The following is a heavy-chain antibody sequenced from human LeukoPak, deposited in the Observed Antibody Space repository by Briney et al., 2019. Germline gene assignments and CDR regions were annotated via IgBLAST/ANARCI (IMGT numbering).Heavy chain of an antibody. CDR1: GGSFSGYF. J-gene: IGHJ4*02. CDR3: ARLQLPGHLDY. CDR2: INHSGST. Sequence: SETLSLTCAVYGGSFSGYFWSWIRQPPGKGLEWIGEINHSGSTNYNPSLKSRVTISVDTSKNQFSLKLSSVTAADTAVYYCARLQLPGHLDYWGQGTLVTVSS. V-gene: IGHV4-34*01. D-gene: IGHD5-18*01.